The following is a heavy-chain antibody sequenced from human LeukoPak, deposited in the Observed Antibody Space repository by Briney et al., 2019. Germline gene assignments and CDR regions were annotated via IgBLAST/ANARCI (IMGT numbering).Heavy chain of an antibody. D-gene: IGHD3-16*02. CDR3: ARESRLYLGAFDI. V-gene: IGHV3-21*01. Sequence: GGSLRLSCAASGFTFSSYSMNWVRQAPGKGLEWVSSISSSSSYIYYADSVKGRFTISRDNAKNSLYLQMNSLRAEDTAVYYCARESRLYLGAFDIWGQGTMVTVSS. J-gene: IGHJ3*02. CDR2: ISSSSSYI. CDR1: GFTFSSYS.